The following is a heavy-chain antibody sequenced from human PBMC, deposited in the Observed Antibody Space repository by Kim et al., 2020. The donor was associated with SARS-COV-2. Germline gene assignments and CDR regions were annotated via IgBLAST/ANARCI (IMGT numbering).Heavy chain of an antibody. D-gene: IGHD2-2*01. CDR3: ARGKEYQLPDV. Sequence: ANYAQKFQGRVTITADESTSTAYMELSSLRSEDTAVYYCARGKEYQLPDVWGQGTTVTVSS. V-gene: IGHV1-69*01. J-gene: IGHJ6*02. CDR2: A.